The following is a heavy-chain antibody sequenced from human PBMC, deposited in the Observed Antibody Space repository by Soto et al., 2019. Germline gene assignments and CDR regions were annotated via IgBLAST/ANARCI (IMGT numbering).Heavy chain of an antibody. J-gene: IGHJ4*02. CDR2: ISASGSST. D-gene: IGHD3-10*01. CDR3: AKDRSGSSRDFDY. CDR1: GFTFSNYG. Sequence: GGSLRLSCAASGFTFSNYGMSWVRQAPGKGLEWVSGISASGSSTYYADSVKGRFTISRDNSENTLYLQINTLRAEDTAVYYCAKDRSGSSRDFDYWGQGTLVTVSS. V-gene: IGHV3-23*01.